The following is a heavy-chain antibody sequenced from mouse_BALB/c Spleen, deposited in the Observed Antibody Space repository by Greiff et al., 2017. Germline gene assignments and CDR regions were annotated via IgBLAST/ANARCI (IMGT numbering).Heavy chain of an antibody. J-gene: IGHJ4*01. CDR3: ARRSGSYYAMDY. V-gene: IGHV5-17*02. CDR1: GFTFSSFG. Sequence: EVKLMESGGGLVQPGGSRKLSCAASGFTFSSFGMHWVRQAPEKGLEWVAYISSGSSTIYYADTVKGRFTISRDNPKNTLFLQMTSLRSEDTAMYYCARRSGSYYAMDYWGQGTSVTGSS. CDR2: ISSGSSTI.